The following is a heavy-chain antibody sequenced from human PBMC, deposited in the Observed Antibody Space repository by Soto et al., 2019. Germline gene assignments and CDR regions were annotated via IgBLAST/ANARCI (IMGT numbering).Heavy chain of an antibody. Sequence: SETLSLTGAVYGGSFSRYFWNWIRQPPGKGLEWIGEINHRGRTNYNPSLKSRVTISVATSKNQFSLKLSSVTAADTAVYYCAGYSSGWYEGYFDYWGQGTMVTVSS. D-gene: IGHD6-19*01. CDR2: INHRGRT. J-gene: IGHJ4*02. CDR1: GGSFSRYF. V-gene: IGHV4-34*01. CDR3: AGYSSGWYEGYFDY.